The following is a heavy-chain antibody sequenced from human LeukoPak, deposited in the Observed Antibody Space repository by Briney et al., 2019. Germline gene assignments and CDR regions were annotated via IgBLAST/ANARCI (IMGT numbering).Heavy chain of an antibody. V-gene: IGHV3-7*03. J-gene: IGHJ4*02. Sequence: PGGSLRLSCAASGFTFSSYWMSWVRQAPGKGLEWVANIKQDGSEKYYVDSVKGRFTISRDNAKNSLYLQMNSLRAEDTAVYYCAPRSSAMVRGVWDPDYWGQGTLVTVSS. CDR2: IKQDGSEK. CDR3: APRSSAMVRGVWDPDY. D-gene: IGHD3-10*01. CDR1: GFTFSSYW.